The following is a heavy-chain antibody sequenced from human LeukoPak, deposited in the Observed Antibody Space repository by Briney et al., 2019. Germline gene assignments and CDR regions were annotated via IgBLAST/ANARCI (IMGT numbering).Heavy chain of an antibody. CDR1: GYTLTELS. Sequence: ASVKVSCKVSGYTLTELSMHWVRQAPGKGLEWMGGFDPEDGETIYAQKFQGRVTMTEDTSTDTAYMELSSLRSEDTAVYYCATVLYSSGRLDYWGQGTLVTVSS. V-gene: IGHV1-24*01. J-gene: IGHJ4*02. CDR3: ATVLYSSGRLDY. D-gene: IGHD6-19*01. CDR2: FDPEDGET.